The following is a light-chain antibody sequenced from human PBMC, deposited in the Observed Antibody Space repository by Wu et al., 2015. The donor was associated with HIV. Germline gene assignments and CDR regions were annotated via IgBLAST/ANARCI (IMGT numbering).Light chain of an antibody. Sequence: ESVLTQSPGTLSLSPGDSATLSCRATEGIRASYFAWYQQKPGQAPRLLIYGASTRAAGVPDRFSGSASGTEFTLTINRLEPEDFAVYYCQQCDRSSYSFGQGTKVEDQT. CDR2: GAS. CDR1: EGIRASY. J-gene: IGKJ2*03. CDR3: QQCDRSSYS. V-gene: IGKV3-20*01.